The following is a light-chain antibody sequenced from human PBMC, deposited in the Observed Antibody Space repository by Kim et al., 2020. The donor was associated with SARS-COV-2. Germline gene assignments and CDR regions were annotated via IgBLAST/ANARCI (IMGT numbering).Light chain of an antibody. V-gene: IGLV3-19*01. CDR1: SLSSYY. CDR2: GKN. J-gene: IGLJ2*01. Sequence: VALGQTVRITCQGDSLSSYYATWYQQTPGQAPIVVIYGKNNRPSGIPDRFSGSSSGDTASLTITGTPAGDEADYYCNSRGSNDNVLFGGGTQLPVL. CDR3: NSRGSNDNVL.